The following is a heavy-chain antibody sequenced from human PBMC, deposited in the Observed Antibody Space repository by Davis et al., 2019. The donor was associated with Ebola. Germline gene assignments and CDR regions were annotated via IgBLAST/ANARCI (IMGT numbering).Heavy chain of an antibody. V-gene: IGHV3-43D*03. J-gene: IGHJ4*02. D-gene: IGHD3-22*01. CDR2: ISWDGRST. Sequence: GGSLRLSCAASGFTFGEYARHWVRQAQGKGLEWVSLISWDGRSTAYADSVRGRFSISRDNSRKFLYLQMNGLRAEDTALYYCTAYDSTFRNYWGQGTLVTVSS. CDR1: GFTFGEYA. CDR3: TAYDSTFRNY.